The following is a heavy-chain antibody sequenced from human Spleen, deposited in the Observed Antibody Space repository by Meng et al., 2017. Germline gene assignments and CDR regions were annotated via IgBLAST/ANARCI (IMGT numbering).Heavy chain of an antibody. CDR1: GFTFTTYW. J-gene: IGHJ6*02. D-gene: IGHD4-17*01. CDR3: ARDLITVTSDYYSGMDV. Sequence: GESLKISCAASGFTFTTYWMHWVRQVPGKGLVWVSRINNDGSRTTYADSVKGRFTISRDNAKNTLYLQMNSLRAEDTAVYYCARDLITVTSDYYSGMDVWGQGTTVTVSS. CDR2: INNDGSRT. V-gene: IGHV3-74*01.